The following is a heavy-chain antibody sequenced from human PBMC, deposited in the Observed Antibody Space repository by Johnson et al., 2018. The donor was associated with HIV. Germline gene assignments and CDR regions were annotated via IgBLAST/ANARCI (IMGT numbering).Heavy chain of an antibody. V-gene: IGHV3-23*04. J-gene: IGHJ3*02. CDR2: ISGSGGST. Sequence: VQLVESGGGLVQPGGSLRLSCAASGFTFSSYWMSWVRQAPGAGLVWVSAISGSGGSTYCADSGKGRFTHSRDNYKNPLYLQRNSLRAEDTAVYYCASREPYYYDSSGYLAFDIWGQGTMVTVSS. CDR3: ASREPYYYDSSGYLAFDI. CDR1: GFTFSSYW. D-gene: IGHD3-22*01.